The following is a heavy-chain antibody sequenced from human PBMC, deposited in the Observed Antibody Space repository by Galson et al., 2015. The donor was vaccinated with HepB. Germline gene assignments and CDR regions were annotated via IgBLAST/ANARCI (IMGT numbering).Heavy chain of an antibody. Sequence: SLRLSCAASGFTFSSYGMHWVRQAPGKGLEWVAVIWYDGSNKYYADSVKGRFTISRDNSKNTLYLQMNSLRAEDTAVYYCAREQGTTQLSDYYGMDVWGQGTTVTVSS. CDR2: IWYDGSNK. D-gene: IGHD1-1*01. CDR3: AREQGTTQLSDYYGMDV. CDR1: GFTFSSYG. V-gene: IGHV3-33*01. J-gene: IGHJ6*02.